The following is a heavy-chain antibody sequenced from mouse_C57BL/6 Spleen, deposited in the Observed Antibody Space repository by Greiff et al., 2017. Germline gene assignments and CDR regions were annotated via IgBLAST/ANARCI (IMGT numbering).Heavy chain of an antibody. Sequence: QVQLQQSGAELMQPGASVKLSCKATGYTFTGYWIAWVKQRPGHGLEWIGEILPGSGSTNYNEKFKDKDTFTADTSSNTAYMQLSSLTTEDSAIYYGARPYDYDVGRFAYWGQGTLVTVSA. V-gene: IGHV1-9*01. CDR2: ILPGSGST. CDR3: ARPYDYDVGRFAY. CDR1: GYTFTGYW. D-gene: IGHD2-4*01. J-gene: IGHJ3*01.